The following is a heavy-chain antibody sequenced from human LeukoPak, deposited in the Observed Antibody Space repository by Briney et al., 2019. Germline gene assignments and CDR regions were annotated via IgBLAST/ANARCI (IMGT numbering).Heavy chain of an antibody. CDR3: ARASSDFWSGYHFDY. CDR2: IRYDGSNK. Sequence: GGSLRLSCTASGFTFSSYGMYWVRQAPGKGLEWVAFIRYDGSNKHYADSVKGRFTISRDNAKNSLYLQMNSLRAEDTAVYYCARASSDFWSGYHFDYWGQGTLVTVSS. J-gene: IGHJ4*02. CDR1: GFTFSSYG. V-gene: IGHV3-30*02. D-gene: IGHD3-3*01.